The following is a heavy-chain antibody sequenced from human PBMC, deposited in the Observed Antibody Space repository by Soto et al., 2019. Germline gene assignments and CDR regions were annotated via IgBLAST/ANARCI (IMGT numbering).Heavy chain of an antibody. CDR3: ARGDSTDCSNGVCSFFYNHDMDV. J-gene: IGHJ6*02. Sequence: ASVKVSCKASGYSFTDYHIHWVRQAPGQGLEWLGRINPKSGGTSTAQKFQGWVTMTTDTSISTASMELTRLTSDDTAIYYCARGDSTDCSNGVCSFFYNHDMDVWGQGTTVTSP. CDR2: INPKSGGT. V-gene: IGHV1-2*04. CDR1: GYSFTDYH. D-gene: IGHD2-8*01.